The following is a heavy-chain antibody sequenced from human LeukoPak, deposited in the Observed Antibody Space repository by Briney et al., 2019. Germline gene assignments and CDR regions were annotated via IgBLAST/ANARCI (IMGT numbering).Heavy chain of an antibody. CDR3: TRANFWSGYYYFDY. CDR2: IRSKAYGVTT. V-gene: IGHV3-49*04. Sequence: GGSLRLSCTASGFTFGDFAMNWVRQAPGKGLEWVGFIRSKAYGVTTEYAAFVKNIITISRDDSKSIAYLQMNSLKTEDTAVYYCTRANFWSGYYYFDYWGQGTLVTVSS. D-gene: IGHD3-3*01. CDR1: GFTFGDFA. J-gene: IGHJ4*02.